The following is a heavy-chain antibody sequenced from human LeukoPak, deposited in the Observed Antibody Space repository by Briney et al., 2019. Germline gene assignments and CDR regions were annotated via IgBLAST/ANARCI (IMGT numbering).Heavy chain of an antibody. CDR3: ARDFRVYCSSTSCYTSYYYYGMDV. CDR1: GFSFSDSY. J-gene: IGHJ6*02. D-gene: IGHD2-2*02. V-gene: IGHV3-11*04. Sequence: PGGSLRLSCAASGFSFSDSYMSWIRQAPGKGLDWLAYIGPGGFPIYFADSVKGRFTISRDNAKNSLYLQMNSLRAEDTAVYYCARDFRVYCSSTSCYTSYYYYGMDVWGQGTTVTVSS. CDR2: IGPGGFPI.